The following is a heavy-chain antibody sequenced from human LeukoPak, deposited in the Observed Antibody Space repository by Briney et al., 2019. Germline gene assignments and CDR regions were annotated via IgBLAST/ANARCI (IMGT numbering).Heavy chain of an antibody. CDR1: GFSFDNYA. J-gene: IGHJ3*02. Sequence: GGSLRLSCAASGFSFDNYAMTWVRQAPGKGLEWVSRLSGTGGGTWYAGSVKGRFTISIDNSKNTVYLQMNSLRVEDTAIYYCAKDRTPYSRSGGYYLGAFDIWGHGTLLTVSS. CDR3: AKDRTPYSRSGGYYLGAFDI. D-gene: IGHD3-10*01. V-gene: IGHV3-23*01. CDR2: LSGTGGGT.